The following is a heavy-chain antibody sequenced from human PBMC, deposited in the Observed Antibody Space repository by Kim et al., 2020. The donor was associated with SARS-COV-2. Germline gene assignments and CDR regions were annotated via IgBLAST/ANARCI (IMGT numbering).Heavy chain of an antibody. CDR2: ISAYNGNT. V-gene: IGHV1-18*01. CDR1: GYTFTSYG. CDR3: ARDVQYYDILTGYRPADY. J-gene: IGHJ4*02. Sequence: ASVKVSCKASGYTFTSYGISWVRQAPGQGLEWMGWISAYNGNTNYAQKLQGRVTMTTDTSTSTAYMELRSLRSDDTAVYYCARDVQYYDILTGYRPADYWGQGTLATVSS. D-gene: IGHD3-9*01.